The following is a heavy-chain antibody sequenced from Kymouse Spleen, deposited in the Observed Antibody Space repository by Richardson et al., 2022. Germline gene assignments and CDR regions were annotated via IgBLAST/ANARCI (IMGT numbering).Heavy chain of an antibody. Sequence: EVQLVESGGGLVQPGRSLRLSCAASGFTFDDYAMHWVRQAPGKGLEWVSGISWNSGSIGYADSVKGRFTISRDNAKNSLYLQMNSLRAEDTALYYCAKDKEVRGVIIYYYGMDVWGQGTTVTVSS. CDR1: GFTFDDYA. J-gene: IGHJ6*02. CDR2: ISWNSGSI. V-gene: IGHV3-9*01. CDR3: AKDKEVRGVIIYYYGMDV. D-gene: IGHD3-10*01.